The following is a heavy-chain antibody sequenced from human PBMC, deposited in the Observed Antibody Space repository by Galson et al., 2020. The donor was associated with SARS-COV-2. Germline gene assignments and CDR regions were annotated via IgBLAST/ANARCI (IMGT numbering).Heavy chain of an antibody. V-gene: IGHV4-39*02. CDR1: GGSISSSSYY. D-gene: IGHD5-12*01. CDR3: ARDGYIMCYFDY. Sequence: SETLSLTCTVSGGSISSSSYYWGWIRQPPGKGLEWIGSIYYSGSTYYNPSLKSRVTISVDTSKNQFSLKLSSVTAADTAVYYCARDGYIMCYFDYWGQGTLVTVSS. CDR2: IYYSGST. J-gene: IGHJ4*02.